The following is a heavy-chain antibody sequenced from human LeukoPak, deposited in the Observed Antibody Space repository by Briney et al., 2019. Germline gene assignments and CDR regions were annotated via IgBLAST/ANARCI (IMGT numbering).Heavy chain of an antibody. D-gene: IGHD3-10*01. V-gene: IGHV4-39*01. CDR1: GGSISSGGYY. J-gene: IGHJ6*03. CDR3: ARHRKVRGVIITEPYYYYYMDV. CDR2: INHSGST. Sequence: PSETLSLTCTVSGGSISSGGYYWSWIRQPPGKGLEWIGEINHSGSTNYNPSLKSRVTISVDTSKNQFSLKLSSVTAADTAVYYCARHRKVRGVIITEPYYYYYMDVWGKGTTVTVSS.